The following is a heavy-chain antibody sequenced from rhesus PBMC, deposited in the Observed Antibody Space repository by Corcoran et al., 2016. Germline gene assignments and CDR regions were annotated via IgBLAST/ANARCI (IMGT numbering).Heavy chain of an antibody. D-gene: IGHD4-23*01. Sequence: EVQLVQSGAEVKRPGESLRLSCKTSGYSFTSSWFSCVRQLPGKGLEWRGSNYPGDSKTRYNPTFQGQVTISADKSISTTYRQWSSLKASDTATYYCAKKDSNYLNRFDVWGPGVLVTVSS. CDR2: NYPGDSKT. CDR3: AKKDSNYLNRFDV. J-gene: IGHJ5-1*01. V-gene: IGHV5S1*01. CDR1: GYSFTSSW.